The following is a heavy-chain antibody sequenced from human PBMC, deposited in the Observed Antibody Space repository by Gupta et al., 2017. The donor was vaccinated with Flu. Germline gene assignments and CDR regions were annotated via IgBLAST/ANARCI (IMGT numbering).Heavy chain of an antibody. J-gene: IGHJ4*02. CDR2: ISSSAVT. CDR3: ARGHWDS. Sequence: EVQLVGSGGGLVQPGGSLGLSCAAFGFTFSSYEFSWVRLAPGKGLEWVSYISSSAVTYYTDSVKGRFTISRDNAKNSVYLQMNSLRGEDTAFYYCARGHWDSWGQGTLVTVSS. V-gene: IGHV3-48*03. CDR1: GFTFSSYE.